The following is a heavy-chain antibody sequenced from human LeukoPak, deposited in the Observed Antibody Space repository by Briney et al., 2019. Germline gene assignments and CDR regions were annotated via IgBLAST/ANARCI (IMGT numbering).Heavy chain of an antibody. D-gene: IGHD3-9*01. V-gene: IGHV1-8*01. CDR3: ARVNDILTGYYKDY. J-gene: IGHJ4*02. Sequence: ASVKVSCKASGYTFTSYDINWVRQATGQGLEWMGWTNPNSGNTGYAQKFQGRVTMTRNTSISTAYMELSSLRSEDTAVYYCARVNDILTGYYKDYWGQGTLVTVSS. CDR1: GYTFTSYD. CDR2: TNPNSGNT.